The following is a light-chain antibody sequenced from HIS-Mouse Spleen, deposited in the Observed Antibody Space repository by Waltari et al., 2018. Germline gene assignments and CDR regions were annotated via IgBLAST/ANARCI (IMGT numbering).Light chain of an antibody. CDR1: QSISSW. CDR2: KAS. CDR3: QQYNSYSGT. Sequence: DIQMTQSPSTLSASVGDRVTITCRASQSISSWLAWYQQKPGKAPKLLFYKASSLESGFPSRFSVSESGTEFTLTISRLQPDDFATYYCQQYNSYSGTFGQGTKVEIK. J-gene: IGKJ1*01. V-gene: IGKV1-5*03.